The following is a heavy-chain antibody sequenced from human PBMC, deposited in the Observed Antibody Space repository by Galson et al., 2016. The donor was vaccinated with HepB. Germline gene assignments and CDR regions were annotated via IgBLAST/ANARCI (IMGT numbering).Heavy chain of an antibody. CDR3: ARDQGYSGSYLRYFDL. J-gene: IGHJ2*01. D-gene: IGHD1-26*01. Sequence: SLRLSCAASGFTFSSHWMTWVRQAPGKGVDWVANIKQDGSEKYYVDSVKGRFTISGDNAENSLYLQMNSLRAEDTAVYYCARDQGYSGSYLRYFDLWGRGTMVTVSS. CDR1: GFTFSSHW. CDR2: IKQDGSEK. V-gene: IGHV3-7*03.